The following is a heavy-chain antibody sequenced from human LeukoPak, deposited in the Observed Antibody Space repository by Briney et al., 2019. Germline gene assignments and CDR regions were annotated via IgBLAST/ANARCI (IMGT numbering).Heavy chain of an antibody. D-gene: IGHD1-26*01. CDR2: ISSSGSTI. CDR1: GFIFNRNS. V-gene: IGHV3-48*04. J-gene: IGHJ6*03. Sequence: PGGSLRLSCAASGFIFNRNSMNWVRQAPGKGLEWVSYISSSGSTIYYADSVKGRFTISRDNARNSLYLQMNSLRAEDTAVYYCARHSIGVQWELYYYYYYMDVWGKGTTVTISS. CDR3: ARHSIGVQWELYYYYYYMDV.